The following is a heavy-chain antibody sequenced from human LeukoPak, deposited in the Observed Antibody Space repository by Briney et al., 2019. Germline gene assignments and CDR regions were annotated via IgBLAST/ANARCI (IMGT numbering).Heavy chain of an antibody. CDR3: ARSPDSSGHWGYDY. D-gene: IGHD3-22*01. CDR1: GFTVSSNY. CDR2: IYSGGST. Sequence: PGGSLGLSCAASGFTVSSNYMSWVRQAPGKGLEWVSVIYSGGSTYYADSVKGRFTISRDNSKNTLYLQMNSLRAEDTAVYYCARSPDSSGHWGYDYWGQGTLVTVSS. V-gene: IGHV3-53*01. J-gene: IGHJ4*02.